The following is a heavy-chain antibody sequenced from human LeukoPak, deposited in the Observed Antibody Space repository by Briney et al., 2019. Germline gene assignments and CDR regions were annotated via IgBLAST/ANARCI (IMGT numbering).Heavy chain of an antibody. CDR2: TYYRSKWYN. CDR1: GDSVSSNNAA. CDR3: ARSKYSGYDLIHYYYYGMDV. J-gene: IGHJ6*02. V-gene: IGHV6-1*01. Sequence: SQTLSLTCAISGDSVSSNNAAWNWIRQSPSRGLEWLGRTYYRSKWYNDYAVSVKSRITINPDTSKNQFSLQLNSVTPEDTAVYYCARSKYSGYDLIHYYYYGMDVWGQGTTVTVSS. D-gene: IGHD5-12*01.